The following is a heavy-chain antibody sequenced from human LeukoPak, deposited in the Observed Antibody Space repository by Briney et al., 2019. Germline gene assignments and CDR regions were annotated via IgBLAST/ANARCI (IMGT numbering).Heavy chain of an antibody. Sequence: GASVNVSCKASGYTFTXXGISWVXQAPGQGLEWMGWISAYNGNTNYAQKLQGRVTMTTDTSTSTAYMELRSLRSDDTAVYYCARESSGYDSDYWGQGTLVTVSS. CDR3: ARESSGYDSDY. V-gene: IGHV1-18*01. J-gene: IGHJ4*02. D-gene: IGHD5-12*01. CDR2: ISAYNGNT. CDR1: GYTFTXXG.